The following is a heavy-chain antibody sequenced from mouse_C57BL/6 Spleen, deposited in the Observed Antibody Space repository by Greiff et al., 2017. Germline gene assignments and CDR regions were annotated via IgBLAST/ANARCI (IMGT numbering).Heavy chain of an antibody. CDR3: ARHGVYYYGDYYAMDY. J-gene: IGHJ4*01. Sequence: VQLQESGAELVKPGASVKLSCKASGYTFTEYTIHWVKQRSGQGLEWIGWFYPGSGSITYNEKFKDKATLTADKSSSTVYMELSRLTSEDSAVYFCARHGVYYYGDYYAMDYWGQGTSVTVSS. CDR1: GYTFTEYT. V-gene: IGHV1-62-2*01. D-gene: IGHD1-1*01. CDR2: FYPGSGSI.